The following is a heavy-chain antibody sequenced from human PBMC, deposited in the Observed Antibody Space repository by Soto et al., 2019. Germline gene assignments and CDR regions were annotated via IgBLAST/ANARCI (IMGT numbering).Heavy chain of an antibody. Sequence: EVQLVESGGGLVQPGGSLRLSCAASGFSLRGYSMSWVRQAPGKGLEWVSYISGTGSSIYADSVKGRFTISRDNAKNSVYLQMNSLGDDDTAVYYCASGAGYGDYGDYWGQGTLVTVSS. CDR2: ISGTGSSI. J-gene: IGHJ4*02. CDR3: ASGAGYGDYGDY. CDR1: GFSLRGYS. V-gene: IGHV3-48*02. D-gene: IGHD4-17*01.